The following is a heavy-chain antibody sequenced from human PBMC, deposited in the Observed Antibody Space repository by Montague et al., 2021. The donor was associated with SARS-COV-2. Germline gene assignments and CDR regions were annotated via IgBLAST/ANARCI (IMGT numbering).Heavy chain of an antibody. CDR1: GFTFSSYG. CDR3: ARADYGDWSLDL. D-gene: IGHD4-17*01. Sequence: SLRLSCAASGFTFSSYGMHWVRQAPGKGLEWVAVIWYDGSNKYYADSVKGRFTISRDNSKNTLYLQMNSLRAEDTAVYYCARADYGDWSLDLWGRGTLVTVS. J-gene: IGHJ2*01. V-gene: IGHV3-33*01. CDR2: IWYDGSNK.